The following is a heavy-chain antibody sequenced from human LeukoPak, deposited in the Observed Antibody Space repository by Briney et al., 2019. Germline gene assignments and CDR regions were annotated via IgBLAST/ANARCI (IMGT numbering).Heavy chain of an antibody. CDR2: INWNGGST. V-gene: IGHV3-20*04. CDR3: ARDYGDYVGPVAFDI. D-gene: IGHD4-17*01. Sequence: PGGSLTLSCAASGFTSDDYGMSWVRQPPGKGLEWVSGINWNGGSTVYADSVKGRFTISRDNAKNSLYLQMNSLRAEDTALYYCARDYGDYVGPVAFDIWGQGTMVTVSS. CDR1: GFTSDDYG. J-gene: IGHJ3*02.